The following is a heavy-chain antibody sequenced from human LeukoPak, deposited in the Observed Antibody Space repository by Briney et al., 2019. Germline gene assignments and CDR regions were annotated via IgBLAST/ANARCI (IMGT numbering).Heavy chain of an antibody. CDR3: AIGGIAVAGLAPNWFDP. CDR1: GFTFSSYA. V-gene: IGHV3-23*01. CDR2: ISGSGGST. D-gene: IGHD6-19*01. J-gene: IGHJ5*02. Sequence: QTGGSLRLSCAASGFTFSSYAMSWVRQAPGKGLEWVSAISGSGGSTYYADSVKGRFTISRDNSKNTLYLQMNSLRAEDTAVYYCAIGGIAVAGLAPNWFDPWGQGTLVTVSS.